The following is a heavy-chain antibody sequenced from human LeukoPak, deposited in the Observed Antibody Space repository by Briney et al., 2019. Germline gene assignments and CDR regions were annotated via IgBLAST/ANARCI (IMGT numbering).Heavy chain of an antibody. Sequence: GGSLRLSCAASEFTFTTYGMQWVRQAPGKGLEWVAFIYYDGSNIYYADYVKGRFTISRDISKNTLYLQMDSLRAEDTAIYYCARDWKTNSFDYWGQGTLGTVS. CDR1: EFTFTTYG. J-gene: IGHJ4*02. CDR3: ARDWKTNSFDY. CDR2: IYYDGSNI. V-gene: IGHV3-33*01. D-gene: IGHD1-1*01.